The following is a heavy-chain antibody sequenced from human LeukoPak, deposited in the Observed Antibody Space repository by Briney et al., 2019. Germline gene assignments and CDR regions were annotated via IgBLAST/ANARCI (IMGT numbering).Heavy chain of an antibody. CDR1: GFPFSDFV. Sequence: PGGCLRLPCPASGFPFSDFVMYWVRQAPGKGLEWGAAVKSSTKTHHPDYVKGRFTIYRDNSGNTLYLQMSSLRVVDTALYYCARDRLPSIAIFGVTRSRHYYGLGVWGQGTTVTVSS. V-gene: IGHV3-30*03. CDR2: KSSTKT. D-gene: IGHD3-3*01. J-gene: IGHJ6*01. CDR3: ARDRLPSIAIFGVTRSRHYYGLGV.